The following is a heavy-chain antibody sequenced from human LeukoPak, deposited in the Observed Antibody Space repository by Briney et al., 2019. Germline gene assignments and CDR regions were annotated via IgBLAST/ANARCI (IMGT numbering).Heavy chain of an antibody. D-gene: IGHD6-19*01. CDR2: ISYDGSNK. CDR1: GFTFSSYA. CDR3: ARAGSSGWYKFNY. V-gene: IGHV3-30*04. J-gene: IGHJ4*02. Sequence: QTGGSLRLSCAASGFTFSSYAMHWVRQAPGKGLEWVAVISYDGSNKYYADSVKGRFTISRDNSKNTLYLQMNSLRAEDTAVYYCARAGSSGWYKFNYWGQGTLVTVSS.